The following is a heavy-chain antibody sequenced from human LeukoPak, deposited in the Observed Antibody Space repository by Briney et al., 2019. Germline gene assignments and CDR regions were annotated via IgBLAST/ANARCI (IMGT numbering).Heavy chain of an antibody. D-gene: IGHD3-22*01. Sequence: SETLSLTCTVSGDSITSGSYYWAWVRQPPGKGLEWIGSISYSGSTYYNPPLKGRATMSVDPSRNQFSLRLSSVTAADTALYYCRGYASSGNWVFDYWGQGTLVTVSS. CDR1: GDSITSGSYY. CDR3: RGYASSGNWVFDY. V-gene: IGHV4-39*01. CDR2: ISYSGST. J-gene: IGHJ4*02.